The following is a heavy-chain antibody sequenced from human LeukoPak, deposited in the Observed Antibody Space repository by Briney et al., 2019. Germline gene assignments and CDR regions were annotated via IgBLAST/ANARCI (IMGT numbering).Heavy chain of an antibody. CDR3: ARDRSTGWYRRGDDACDI. J-gene: IGHJ3*02. CDR2: ISYDGSNK. D-gene: IGHD6-19*01. CDR1: GYTFSSYA. Sequence: PGRSLRPSCAASGYTFSSYAMHWVRQAPGKGLEWVAVISYDGSNKYHADSVKGRFTISRDNSKNTLYLQMNSLRAEDTAVYYCARDRSTGWYRRGDDACDIWGQGTMVTVSS. V-gene: IGHV3-30-3*01.